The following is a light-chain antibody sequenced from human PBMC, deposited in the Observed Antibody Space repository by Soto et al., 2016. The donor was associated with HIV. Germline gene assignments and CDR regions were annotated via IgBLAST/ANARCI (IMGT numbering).Light chain of an antibody. J-gene: IGLJ2*01. Sequence: SYELTQPPSLSVAPGKTANISCGGNNIGSKSVYWYQQKSGQAPVLVVYDDSDRPSGITERFSGSNSGNTATLTISRVEAGDEADYYCQVWDTSSDVVFGGGTKLTVL. CDR2: DDS. V-gene: IGLV3-21*03. CDR1: NIGSKS. CDR3: QVWDTSSDVV.